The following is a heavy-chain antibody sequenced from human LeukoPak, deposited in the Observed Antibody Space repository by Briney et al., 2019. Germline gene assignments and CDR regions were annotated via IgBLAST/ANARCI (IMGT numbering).Heavy chain of an antibody. CDR1: GGSISSGSYY. D-gene: IGHD3-22*01. CDR2: IYTSGST. Sequence: PSETLSLTCTVSGGSISSGSYYWSWIRQPAGKGLEWIGRIYTSGSTNYNPSLKSRVTISVDTSKNQFSLKLSSVTAADTAVYYCARDSGYWGRGIDYWGQGTLVTVSS. V-gene: IGHV4-61*02. J-gene: IGHJ4*02. CDR3: ARDSGYWGRGIDY.